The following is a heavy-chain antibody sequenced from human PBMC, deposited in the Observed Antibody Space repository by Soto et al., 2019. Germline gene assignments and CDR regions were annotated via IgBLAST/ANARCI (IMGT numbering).Heavy chain of an antibody. D-gene: IGHD3-10*01. Sequence: QVQLVQSGAEVKKPGSSVKVSCKASGGTFSSYAISWVRQAPGQGLEWMGGIIPIFGTANYAQKFQGRVTITADESTSTAYMELRSLRSEDTAVYDFATNRNVELLAETWGQGTLVTVSS. V-gene: IGHV1-69*01. CDR1: GGTFSSYA. CDR2: IIPIFGTA. CDR3: ATNRNVELLAET. J-gene: IGHJ4*02.